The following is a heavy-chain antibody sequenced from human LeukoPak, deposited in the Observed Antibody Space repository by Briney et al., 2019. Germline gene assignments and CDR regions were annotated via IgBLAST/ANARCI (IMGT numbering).Heavy chain of an antibody. V-gene: IGHV4-4*07. D-gene: IGHD4-11*01. CDR3: ARGPLQTNWFDP. J-gene: IGHJ5*02. CDR2: IYTSGST. Sequence: SETLSLTCTVSGGSISSYYWSWIRQPPGKGLEWIGRIYTSGSTNYNPSLKSRVTMSVDTSKNQFSLKLSSVTAADTAVYYCARGPLQTNWFDPWGQGTLVTVSS. CDR1: GGSISSYY.